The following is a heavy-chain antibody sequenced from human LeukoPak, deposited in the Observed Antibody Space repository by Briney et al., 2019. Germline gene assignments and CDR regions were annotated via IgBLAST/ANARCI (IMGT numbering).Heavy chain of an antibody. CDR1: GGSISSGGYY. D-gene: IGHD6-19*01. J-gene: IGHJ2*01. V-gene: IGHV4-61*08. CDR3: ARYTYSSGWTGSGPTYFDL. CDR2: IYYSGST. Sequence: PSETLSLTCTVSGGSISSGGYYWSWIRQPPGKGLEWIGYIYYSGSTNYNPSLKSRVTISVDTSKNQFSLKLSSVTAADTAVYYCARYTYSSGWTGSGPTYFDLWGRGTLVTVSS.